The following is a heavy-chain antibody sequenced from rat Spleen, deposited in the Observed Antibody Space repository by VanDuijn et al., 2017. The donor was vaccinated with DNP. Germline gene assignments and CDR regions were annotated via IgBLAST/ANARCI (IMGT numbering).Heavy chain of an antibody. J-gene: IGHJ2*01. CDR1: GFAFSDSD. D-gene: IGHD1-8*01. CDR2: LNSDGVVT. Sequence: EVHLVESGGGLVQPGRSLKISCAASGFAFSDSDMAWVRQAPTKGLEWVAALNSDGVVTYYRDSVRGRFTVSRDNRKSSLYLQMDSLRSEDTATYYCTKTWYSSFDYWGQGIMVTVS. CDR3: TKTWYSSFDY. V-gene: IGHV5-20*01.